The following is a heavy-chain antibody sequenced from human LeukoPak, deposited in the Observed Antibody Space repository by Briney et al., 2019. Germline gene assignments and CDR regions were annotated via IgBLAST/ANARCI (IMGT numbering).Heavy chain of an antibody. CDR2: ISWDGGST. CDR1: GFTFDDYT. V-gene: IGHV3-43*01. D-gene: IGHD6-6*01. Sequence: GGSLRLSCAASGFTFDDYTMHWVRQAPGKGLEWVSLISWDGGSTYYADCVKGRFTISRDNSKNSLYLQMNSLRTEDTALYYCAIEYSSLNYFDYWGQGTLVTVSS. CDR3: AIEYSSLNYFDY. J-gene: IGHJ4*02.